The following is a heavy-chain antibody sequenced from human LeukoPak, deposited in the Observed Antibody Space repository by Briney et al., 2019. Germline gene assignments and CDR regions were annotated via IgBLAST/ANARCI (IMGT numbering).Heavy chain of an antibody. Sequence: ASVKVSCKASGYTFTSYGISWVRQAPGQGLEWMGWISAYNGNTNYAQKLQGRVTMTTDTSTSTAYMELRSLRSDDTAVYYCARLDHLGYCSSTSCPKGGFDYWGQGTLVTVSS. CDR1: GYTFTSYG. V-gene: IGHV1-18*01. D-gene: IGHD2-2*01. CDR3: ARLDHLGYCSSTSCPKGGFDY. CDR2: ISAYNGNT. J-gene: IGHJ4*02.